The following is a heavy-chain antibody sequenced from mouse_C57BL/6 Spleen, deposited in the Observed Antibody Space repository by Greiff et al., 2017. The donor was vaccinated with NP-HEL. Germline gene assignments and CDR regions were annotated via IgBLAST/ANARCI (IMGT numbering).Heavy chain of an antibody. V-gene: IGHV1-82*01. J-gene: IGHJ3*01. CDR1: GYAFSSSW. Sequence: QVQLKQSGPELVKPGASVKISCKASGYAFSSSWMNWVKQRPGTGLEWIGRCYPGDGDTNYNGQFQGTATLTADKSSSTAYMQLSSLTSEDSAVYFCAREDDGYYVAYWGQGTLVTVSA. D-gene: IGHD2-3*01. CDR2: CYPGDGDT. CDR3: AREDDGYYVAY.